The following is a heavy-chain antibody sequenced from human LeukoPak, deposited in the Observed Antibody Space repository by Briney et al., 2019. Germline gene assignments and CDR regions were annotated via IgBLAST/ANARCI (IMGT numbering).Heavy chain of an antibody. J-gene: IGHJ4*02. CDR1: GFTFSSYE. D-gene: IGHD2-15*01. CDR3: ARVDMGFDY. V-gene: IGHV3-48*03. CDR2: ISSSGSTI. Sequence: PGGSLRLSCAASGFTFSSYEMNWVRQAPGKGLEWVSYISSSGSTIYYADSVEGRFTISRDNAKNSLYLQMNSLRAEDTAVYYCARVDMGFDYWGQGTLVTVSS.